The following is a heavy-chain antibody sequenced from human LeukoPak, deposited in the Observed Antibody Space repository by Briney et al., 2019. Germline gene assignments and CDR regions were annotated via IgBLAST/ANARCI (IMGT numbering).Heavy chain of an antibody. CDR3: ARQPAGIVVVPAAIGGGFDY. D-gene: IGHD2-2*01. CDR2: MYYSGST. V-gene: IGHV4-39*01. CDR1: GGSISSSSYY. J-gene: IGHJ4*02. Sequence: SETLSLTCTVSGGSISSSSYYWGWIRQPPGKGLEWIGSMYYSGSTYYNPSLKSRVTISVDTSKNQFSLKLSSVTAADTAVYYCARQPAGIVVVPAAIGGGFDYWGQGTLVTVSS.